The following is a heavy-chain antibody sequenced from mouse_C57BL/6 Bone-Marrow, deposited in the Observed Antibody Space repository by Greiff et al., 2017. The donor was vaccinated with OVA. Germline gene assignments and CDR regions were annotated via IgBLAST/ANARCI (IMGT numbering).Heavy chain of an antibody. V-gene: IGHV1-55*01. Sequence: VQLQQSGAELVKPGASVKMSCKASGYTFTSYWITWVKQRPGQGLEWIGDIYPGSGSTNYNEKFKGKATFTADTSSNTAYMQLSSLTTEDSAIYYCARYPYYGSSCWYFDVWGTGTTVTVSS. J-gene: IGHJ1*03. CDR1: GYTFTSYW. CDR3: ARYPYYGSSCWYFDV. D-gene: IGHD1-1*01. CDR2: IYPGSGST.